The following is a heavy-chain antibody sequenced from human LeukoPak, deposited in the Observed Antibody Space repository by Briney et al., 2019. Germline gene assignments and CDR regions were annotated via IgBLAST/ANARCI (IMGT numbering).Heavy chain of an antibody. CDR2: ISVSGST. D-gene: IGHD1-26*01. CDR1: GFTFGSYA. Sequence: GSLRLSCAASGFTFGSYAMSWVRQAPGKGLEWVSAISVSGSTYYADSVKGRFTISRDNSKNTLYLQMNSLRAEDTAVYYCAKGTTSGSYYSYYFDYWGQGTLVTVSS. CDR3: AKGTTSGSYYSYYFDY. J-gene: IGHJ4*02. V-gene: IGHV3-23*01.